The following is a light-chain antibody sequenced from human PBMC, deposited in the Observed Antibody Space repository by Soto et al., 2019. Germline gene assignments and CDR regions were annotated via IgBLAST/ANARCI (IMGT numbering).Light chain of an antibody. J-gene: IGLJ1*01. V-gene: IGLV2-14*01. CDR3: SSYSSSSTYV. Sequence: QSALTQPASVSGSPGQSITISCTGTSSDVGGYNYVSWYQQHPGQAPKLMIYDVSYRPSGVSNRFSASKSGSTASLIISGLQAEDEGDYYCSSYSSSSTYVFGTGTKVTVL. CDR1: SSDVGGYNY. CDR2: DVS.